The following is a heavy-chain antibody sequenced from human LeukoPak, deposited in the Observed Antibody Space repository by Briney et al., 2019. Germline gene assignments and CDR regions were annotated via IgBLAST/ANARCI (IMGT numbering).Heavy chain of an antibody. D-gene: IGHD6-13*01. V-gene: IGHV3-48*03. Sequence: GGSLRLSCAASGFTFSSYEMNWVRQAPGKGLDWVSYISSSGSTIYYADSVKGRFTISRDNAKNSLYLQMNSLRAEDTAVYYCARGDSSSYAFDIWGQGTMVTVSS. CDR3: ARGDSSSYAFDI. CDR2: ISSSGSTI. CDR1: GFTFSSYE. J-gene: IGHJ3*02.